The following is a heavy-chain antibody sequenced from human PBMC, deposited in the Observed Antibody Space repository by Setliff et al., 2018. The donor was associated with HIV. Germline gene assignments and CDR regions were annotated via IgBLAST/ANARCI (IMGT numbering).Heavy chain of an antibody. J-gene: IGHJ4*02. CDR2: IYYSGST. V-gene: IGHV4-39*02. CDR1: GGSISSSSYY. D-gene: IGHD1-20*01. Sequence: SETLSLTCTVSGGSISSSSYYWGWIRQPPGKGLEWIGSIYYSGSTYYNPSLKSRVTTTSDTSFNTAYMELSRLRSDDTAVYYCARAPMIRYTSGGLDYWGQRTLVTVSS. CDR3: ARAPMIRYTSGGLDY.